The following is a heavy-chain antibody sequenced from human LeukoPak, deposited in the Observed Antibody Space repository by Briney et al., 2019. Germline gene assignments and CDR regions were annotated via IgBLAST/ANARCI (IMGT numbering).Heavy chain of an antibody. CDR3: ARVKRFYDILTGSYYYYYYMDV. CDR2: IYYSGST. V-gene: IGHV4-59*11. CDR1: GGSISSHY. Sequence: PSETQSLTCTVSGGSISSHYWSWIRQPPGKGLEWIGYIYYSGSTNYNPSLKSRVTISVDTSKNQFSLKLSSVTAADTAVYYCARVKRFYDILTGSYYYYYYMDVWGKGTTVTVSS. J-gene: IGHJ6*03. D-gene: IGHD3-9*01.